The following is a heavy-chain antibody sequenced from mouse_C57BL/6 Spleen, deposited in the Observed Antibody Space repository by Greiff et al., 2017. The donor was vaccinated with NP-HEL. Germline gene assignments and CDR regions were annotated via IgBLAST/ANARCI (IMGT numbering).Heavy chain of an antibody. J-gene: IGHJ2*01. CDR2: IDPSDSYT. Sequence: VKLMESGAELVKPGASVKLSCKASGYTFTSYWMQWVKQRPGQGLEWIGEIDPSDSYTNYNQKFKGKATLTVDTSSSTAYMQLSSLTSEDSAVYYCARWGSVDYWGQGTTLTVSS. V-gene: IGHV1-50*01. CDR1: GYTFTSYW. CDR3: ARWGSVDY.